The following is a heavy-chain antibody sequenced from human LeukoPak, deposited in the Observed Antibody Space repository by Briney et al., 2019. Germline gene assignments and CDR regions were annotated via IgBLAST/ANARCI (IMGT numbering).Heavy chain of an antibody. J-gene: IGHJ4*02. CDR3: ARVPPADSSPDY. CDR1: GYTFTSYY. D-gene: IGHD3-22*01. Sequence: ASVKVSCKASGYTFTSYYMHWVRQAPGQGLEWMGIINPSGGSTSYAQKFQGRVTMTRDTSISTAYMELSRLRSDDTAVYYCARVPPADSSPDYWGQGTLVTVSS. V-gene: IGHV1-46*01. CDR2: INPSGGST.